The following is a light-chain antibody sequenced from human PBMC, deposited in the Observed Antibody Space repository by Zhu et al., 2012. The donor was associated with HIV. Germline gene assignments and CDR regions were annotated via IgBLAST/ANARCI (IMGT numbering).Light chain of an antibody. Sequence: DIQLTQSPSFLSASVGDRVTITCRASQGISRFLAWYQQKPGKAPKLLISAASILQSGVPSRFSGSGSGTEFTLTISSLQPEDFATYYCQQYNTHSTFGQGTKVE. J-gene: IGKJ1*01. CDR3: QQYNTHST. V-gene: IGKV1-9*01. CDR1: QGISRF. CDR2: AAS.